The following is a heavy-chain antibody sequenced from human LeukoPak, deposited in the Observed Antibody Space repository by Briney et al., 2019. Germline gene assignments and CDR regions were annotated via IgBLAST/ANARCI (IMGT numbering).Heavy chain of an antibody. CDR1: GGSISSYY. V-gene: IGHV4-59*01. CDR3: ARDDSSGYYDY. Sequence: SETLSLTCTVSGGSISSYYWSWIRQPPGKGLEWIGYIYYSGSTNYNPSLKSRVTISVDTSKNQFSLKLSSVAAADTAVYYCARDDSSGYYDYWGQGTLVTVSS. D-gene: IGHD3-22*01. J-gene: IGHJ4*02. CDR2: IYYSGST.